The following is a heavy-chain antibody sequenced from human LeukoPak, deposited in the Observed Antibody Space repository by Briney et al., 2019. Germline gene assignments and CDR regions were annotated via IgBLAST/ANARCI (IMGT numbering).Heavy chain of an antibody. D-gene: IGHD6-19*01. CDR2: INPTSFGT. V-gene: IGHV1-2*02. CDR3: ARFRGSGWYSFDL. CDR1: GYTFTGYY. J-gene: IGHJ5*02. Sequence: ASVKVSCKASGYTFTGYYIHWVRQAPGQGLEWMGWINPTSFGTKYEQKFQGRVTMTRDTSISTDYMELSDLRSDDTAVYYCARFRGSGWYSFDLWGQGALVTVSS.